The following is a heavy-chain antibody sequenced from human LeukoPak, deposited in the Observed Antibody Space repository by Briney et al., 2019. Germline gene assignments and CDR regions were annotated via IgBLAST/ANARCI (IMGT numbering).Heavy chain of an antibody. CDR2: ISSRSTYR. CDR3: ARDMTTATTCYLQH. J-gene: IGHJ1*01. Sequence: SISSRSTYRYYADSVKGRFTISRDNAKNSLCLQMNSLRAEDTAVYYCARDMTTATTCYLQHWGQGTLVTVSS. V-gene: IGHV3-21*06. D-gene: IGHD4-17*01.